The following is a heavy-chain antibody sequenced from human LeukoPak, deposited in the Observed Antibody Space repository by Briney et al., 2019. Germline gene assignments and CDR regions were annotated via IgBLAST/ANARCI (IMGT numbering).Heavy chain of an antibody. Sequence: GGSLRLSCAASGFTFSSYAMSWVRQAPGKGLEWVARTRNKFQSYTTEYAASVKGRFTISRDDSENSVYLQMNSLRADDTAVYYCARFAAGGSYYYYMDVWGKGTTVTVSS. V-gene: IGHV3-72*01. D-gene: IGHD6-25*01. CDR3: ARFAAGGSYYYYMDV. CDR2: TRNKFQSYTT. CDR1: GFTFSSYA. J-gene: IGHJ6*03.